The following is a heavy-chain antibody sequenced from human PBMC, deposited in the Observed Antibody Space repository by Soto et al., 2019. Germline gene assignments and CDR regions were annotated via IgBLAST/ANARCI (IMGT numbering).Heavy chain of an antibody. V-gene: IGHV1-69*13. CDR3: AREYVPAASNGWFDP. CDR1: GGTFSSYA. CDR2: IIPIFGTA. D-gene: IGHD2-2*01. J-gene: IGHJ5*02. Sequence: SVKVSCKASGGTFSSYAISWVRQAPGQGLEWMGGIIPIFGTANYAQKFQGRVTITADESTSTAYIELSSLRSEDTAVYYCAREYVPAASNGWFDPWGQGTLVTVSS.